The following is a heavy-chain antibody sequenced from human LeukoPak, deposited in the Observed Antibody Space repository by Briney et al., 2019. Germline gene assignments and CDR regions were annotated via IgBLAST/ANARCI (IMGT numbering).Heavy chain of an antibody. CDR1: GFTFSSYT. CDR2: ISGSGGST. V-gene: IGHV3-23*01. Sequence: TGGSLRLSCAASGFTFSSYTMSWVRQAPGKGLEWVSGISGSGGSTYYADSVKGRFTISRDNSKSTLYLQMNSLRAEDTAVYYCAKDKWAPTVTTFYNYWGQGTLVTVSS. D-gene: IGHD4-17*01. J-gene: IGHJ4*02. CDR3: AKDKWAPTVTTFYNY.